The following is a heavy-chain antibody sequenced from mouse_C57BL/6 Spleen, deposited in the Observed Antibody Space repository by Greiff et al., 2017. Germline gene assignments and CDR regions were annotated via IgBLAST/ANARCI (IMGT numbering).Heavy chain of an antibody. D-gene: IGHD1-1*01. CDR3: ASYYGSSYDFDC. V-gene: IGHV1-50*01. CDR2: IDPSDSYT. Sequence: VQLQQPGAELVKPGASVKLSCKASGYTFTSYWMQWVKQRPGQGLEWIGEIDPSDSYTNYNQKFKGKATLTVDTSSSTAYMQLSSLTSEDSAVYYCASYYGSSYDFDCWGQGTTLTVSS. CDR1: GYTFTSYW. J-gene: IGHJ2*01.